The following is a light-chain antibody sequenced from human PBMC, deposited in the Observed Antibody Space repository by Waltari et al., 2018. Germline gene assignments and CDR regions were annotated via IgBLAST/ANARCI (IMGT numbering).Light chain of an antibody. Sequence: IVLTQSPVRLSLSPGARATLSCRSSQSISRYLAWYQQKPGQAPRLLIYGASNRATGVPPRFSGSGSGTDFSLTISGLEPEDSAVYYCQHHFRLPATFGQGTKVEIK. V-gene: IGKV3-20*01. J-gene: IGKJ1*01. CDR1: QSISRY. CDR2: GAS. CDR3: QHHFRLPAT.